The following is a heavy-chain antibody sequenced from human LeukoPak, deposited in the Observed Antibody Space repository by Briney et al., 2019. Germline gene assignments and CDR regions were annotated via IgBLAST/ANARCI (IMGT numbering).Heavy chain of an antibody. CDR1: GYTFTSYY. CDR3: ARDHGGLGIAVAGTWGH. V-gene: IGHV1-46*01. J-gene: IGHJ4*02. CDR2: INPSGGST. Sequence: ASVKVSCKASGYTFTSYYMHWVRQAPGQGLEWMGIINPSGGSTSYAQKFQGRVTMTRDTSTSTVYMELSSLRSEDTAVYYCARDHGGLGIAVAGTWGHWGQGTLVTVSS. D-gene: IGHD6-19*01.